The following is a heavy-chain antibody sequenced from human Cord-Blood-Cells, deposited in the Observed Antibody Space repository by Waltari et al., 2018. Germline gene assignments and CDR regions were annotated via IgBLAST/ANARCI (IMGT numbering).Heavy chain of an antibody. CDR1: GYSLSSGYS. CDR3: ARDEYCSSTSCYGVDYYYYYGMDV. J-gene: IGHJ6*02. D-gene: IGHD2-2*01. V-gene: IGHV4-38-2*02. CDR2: IYHPWST. Sequence: QLQLQESGPGLVKPSEPLSLTCTFSGYSLSSGYSGGWIRQPPGKWREWAGSIYHPWSTYYNPSLKSRGTISVYTSKNHLFLKLSSVTAAETAVYYCARDEYCSSTSCYGVDYYYYYGMDVWGQGTTVTVSS.